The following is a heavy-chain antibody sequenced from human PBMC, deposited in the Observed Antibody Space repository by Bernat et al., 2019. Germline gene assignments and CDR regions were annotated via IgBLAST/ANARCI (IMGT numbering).Heavy chain of an antibody. J-gene: IGHJ4*02. D-gene: IGHD3-22*01. Sequence: QLQLQESGPGLVKPSETLSLTCTVSGDSISSCSYYWGWIRQPPGKGLEWIGSIYYSGSTYYNPSLNSRVTISVDTSKNQFALKLSSVTAADTAVYYCARQSYYDSSGYYYFDYWGQGTLVTVSS. CDR2: IYYSGST. CDR3: ARQSYYDSSGYYYFDY. CDR1: GDSISSCSYY. V-gene: IGHV4-39*01.